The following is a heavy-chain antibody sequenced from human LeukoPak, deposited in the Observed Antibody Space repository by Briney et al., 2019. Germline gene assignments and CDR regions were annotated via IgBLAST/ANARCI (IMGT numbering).Heavy chain of an antibody. D-gene: IGHD3-10*01. V-gene: IGHV4-61*05. CDR1: GGSISTSSYY. CDR3: ARGGYYGSGNDFRFDP. Sequence: SETLSLTCTVSGGSISTSSYYWGWIRQPPGKGLECIGYIHYTGSTNYNPSLKSRVTISVDTSKNQFSLKLSSVTAADTAIYYCARGGYYGSGNDFRFDPWGQGTLVTVSS. CDR2: IHYTGST. J-gene: IGHJ5*02.